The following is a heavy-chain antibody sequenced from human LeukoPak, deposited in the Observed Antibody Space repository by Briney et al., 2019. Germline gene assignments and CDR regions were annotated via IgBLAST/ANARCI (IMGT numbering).Heavy chain of an antibody. CDR1: GYTFTSYY. CDR2: INPSGGST. J-gene: IGHJ6*04. V-gene: IGHV1-46*01. D-gene: IGHD6-19*01. Sequence: GASVKVSCKASGYTFTSYYMHWVRQAPGQGLEWMGIINPSGGSTSYAQKFQGRVTMTRDTSTSTVYMELSSLRSEDTAVYYCASGYSSGWHGPGYYGMDVWGKETTVTVSS. CDR3: ASGYSSGWHGPGYYGMDV.